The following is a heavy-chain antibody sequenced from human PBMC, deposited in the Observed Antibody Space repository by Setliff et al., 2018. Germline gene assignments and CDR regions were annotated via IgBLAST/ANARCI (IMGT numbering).Heavy chain of an antibody. D-gene: IGHD1-1*01. CDR2: IYTSWST. Sequence: SETLSLTCTVSGGSISTYYWSWIRQPPGKELEWIGQIYTSWSTNYNPSLKSRLTMSVDTSKNQFSLRLTSVTAADTAVYYCARTGTYRYFGHWGQGTLVTVSS. CDR3: ARTGTYRYFGH. CDR1: GGSISTYY. J-gene: IGHJ4*02. V-gene: IGHV4-4*08.